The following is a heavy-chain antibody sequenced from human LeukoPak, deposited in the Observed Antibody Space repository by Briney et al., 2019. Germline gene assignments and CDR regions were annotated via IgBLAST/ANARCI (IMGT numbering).Heavy chain of an antibody. J-gene: IGHJ4*02. CDR1: GGSFSGFY. Sequence: PSETLSLTCAVYGGSFSGFYWSWIRQPPGNGLEWIGEINHSGDTGYNPSLKSRVTISVDTSKNQFSLKLSSVTAADTAVYYCCRYYYGSGSYYFDYWGQGTLVTVSS. CDR2: INHSGDT. V-gene: IGHV4-34*03. CDR3: CRYYYGSGSYYFDY. D-gene: IGHD3-10*01.